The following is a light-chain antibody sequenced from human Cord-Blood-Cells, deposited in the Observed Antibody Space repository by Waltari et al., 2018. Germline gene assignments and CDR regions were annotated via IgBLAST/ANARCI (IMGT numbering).Light chain of an antibody. J-gene: IGLJ1*01. V-gene: IGLV2-23*01. CDR1: SSDVGSYNL. Sequence: QSALTQPASVSGSPGQSITISCTGTSSDVGSYNLVSWYQQHPGKAPKLMIYEGSKRPSGVPNSCSGSKAGNTACLTISGLQAEDEADDYCCSYAGSSTYVFGTGTKVTVL. CDR2: EGS. CDR3: CSYAGSSTYV.